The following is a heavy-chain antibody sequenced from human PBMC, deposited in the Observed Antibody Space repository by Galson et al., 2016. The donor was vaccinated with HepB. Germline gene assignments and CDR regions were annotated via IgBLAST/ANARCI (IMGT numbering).Heavy chain of an antibody. CDR2: IRRGGDIT. Sequence: SLRLSCAASGFTFRNYGMTWVRQAPGKGLEVVSSIRRGGDITDYADSVKGRFTISRDNSKNMLSLQMNSLTADDTAIYYRVQGSTAPAVWGKGTTVTVSS. CDR1: GFTFRNYG. CDR3: VQGSTAPAV. J-gene: IGHJ6*04. D-gene: IGHD2-2*01. V-gene: IGHV3-23*01.